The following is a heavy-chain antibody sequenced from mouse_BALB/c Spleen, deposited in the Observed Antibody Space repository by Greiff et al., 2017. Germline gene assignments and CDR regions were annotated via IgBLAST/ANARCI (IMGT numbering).Heavy chain of an antibody. J-gene: IGHJ4*01. CDR3: ASGAGAMDY. CDR1: GFNIKDYY. Sequence: EVQLHQSEAELVRPGALVKLSCKASGFNIKDYYMHWVKQRPEQGLEWIGWIDPENGNTIYDPKFQGKASITADTSSNTAYLQLSSLTSEDTAVYYCASGAGAMDYWGQGTSVTVSS. V-gene: IGHV14-1*02. CDR2: IDPENGNT.